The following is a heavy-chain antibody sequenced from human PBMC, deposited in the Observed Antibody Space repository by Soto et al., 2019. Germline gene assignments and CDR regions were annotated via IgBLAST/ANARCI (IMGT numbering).Heavy chain of an antibody. Sequence: PGGSRRLSCAASGFTFSSYWMSWVRQAPGKGLEWVAVISYDGSNKYYADSVKGRFTISRDNSKNTLYLQMNSLRAEDTAVYYCAKDLLYNKKTYYYYYMDVWGKGTTVTVSS. J-gene: IGHJ6*03. CDR1: GFTFSSYW. CDR3: AKDLLYNKKTYYYYYMDV. D-gene: IGHD1-1*01. V-gene: IGHV3-30*18. CDR2: ISYDGSNK.